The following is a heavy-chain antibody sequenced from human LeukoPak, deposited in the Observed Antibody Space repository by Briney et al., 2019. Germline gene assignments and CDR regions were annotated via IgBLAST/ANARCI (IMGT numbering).Heavy chain of an antibody. CDR3: ARDSSIQSLDP. CDR1: GFTFSSYS. D-gene: IGHD5-18*01. J-gene: IGHJ5*02. CDR2: ITSSSTYI. V-gene: IGHV3-21*01. Sequence: PGGSLRLSCAASGFTFSSYSMNWVRQAPGKGLEWVSSITSSSTYIYYADSVKGRFTISRDNAKNSLYLQMNSLKTEDTAVYYCARDSSIQSLDPWGQGTLDTVSS.